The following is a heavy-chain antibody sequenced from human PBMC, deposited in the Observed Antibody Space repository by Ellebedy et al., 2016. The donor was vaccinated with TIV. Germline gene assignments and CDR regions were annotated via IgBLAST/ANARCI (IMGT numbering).Heavy chain of an antibody. D-gene: IGHD1-20*01. J-gene: IGHJ3*02. CDR3: ARRISGTYGDDALDI. CDR1: GFTVSYTY. Sequence: GGSLRLSCAASGFTVSYTYMSWVRQAPGKGLEWVSVIHTGGDTYYADSVKGRFTISRDDVKNTLHLQMDSLRAEDTAVYYCARRISGTYGDDALDIWGQGTMVTVSS. CDR2: IHTGGDT. V-gene: IGHV3-53*01.